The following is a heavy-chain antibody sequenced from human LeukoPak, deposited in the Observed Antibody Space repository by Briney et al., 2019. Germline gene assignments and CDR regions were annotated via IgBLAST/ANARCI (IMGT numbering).Heavy chain of an antibody. Sequence: SQTLSLTCTVSGGSISSGSYYWSWIRQPAGKGLEWSGRIYTSGSTNYNPSLKSRVTISVDTSKNQFSLKLSSVTAADTAVYYCAREVTMVRGVIVNYFDYWGQGTLVTVSS. CDR1: GGSISSGSYY. J-gene: IGHJ4*02. CDR3: AREVTMVRGVIVNYFDY. V-gene: IGHV4-61*02. D-gene: IGHD3-10*01. CDR2: IYTSGST.